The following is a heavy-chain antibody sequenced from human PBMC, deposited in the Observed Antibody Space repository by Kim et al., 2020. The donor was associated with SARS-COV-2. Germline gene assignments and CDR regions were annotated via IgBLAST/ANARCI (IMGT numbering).Heavy chain of an antibody. CDR3: AKSGEVRGVIPDYFDY. J-gene: IGHJ4*02. Sequence: GGSLRLSCAASGFTFSSYAMSWVRQAPGKGLEWVSAISGSGGSTYYADSVKGRFTISRDNSKNTLYLQMNSLRAEDTAVYYCAKSGEVRGVIPDYFDYWGQGTLVTVSS. D-gene: IGHD3-10*01. CDR1: GFTFSSYA. V-gene: IGHV3-23*01. CDR2: ISGSGGST.